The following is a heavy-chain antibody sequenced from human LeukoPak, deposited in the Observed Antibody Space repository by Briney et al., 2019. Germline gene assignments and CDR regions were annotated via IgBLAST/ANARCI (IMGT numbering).Heavy chain of an antibody. CDR3: ARGPPSHYYGSSGYYYSRHYYGMDV. CDR2: ISYDGSNK. Sequence: GGSLRLSCAASGFTFSSYAMHWVRQAPGKGLEWVAVISYDGSNKYYADSVKGRFTISRDNSKNTLYLQMNSLRAEDTAVYYCARGPPSHYYGSSGYYYSRHYYGMDVWGQGTTVTVSS. D-gene: IGHD3-22*01. V-gene: IGHV3-30*04. J-gene: IGHJ6*02. CDR1: GFTFSSYA.